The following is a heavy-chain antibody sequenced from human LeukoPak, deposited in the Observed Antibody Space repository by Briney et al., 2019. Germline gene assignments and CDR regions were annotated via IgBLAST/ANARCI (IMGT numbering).Heavy chain of an antibody. Sequence: PGGSLRLSCAASGFTFSSYSMNWVRQAPGKGLEWVSSISSSSSYIYYADPVKGRFTISRDNAKNSLYLQMNSLRAEDTAVYYCAREYYDFWSGYYPPYYFDYWGQGTLVTVSS. D-gene: IGHD3-3*01. CDR3: AREYYDFWSGYYPPYYFDY. J-gene: IGHJ4*02. CDR2: ISSSSSYI. CDR1: GFTFSSYS. V-gene: IGHV3-21*01.